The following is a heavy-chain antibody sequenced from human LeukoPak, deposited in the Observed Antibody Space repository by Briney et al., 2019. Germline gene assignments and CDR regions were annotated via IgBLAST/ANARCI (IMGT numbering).Heavy chain of an antibody. J-gene: IGHJ4*02. CDR1: GFTFRTYS. Sequence: GGSLRLSCAASGFTFRTYSMNWVRQAPGQGLEWVANMKQDGSAKHYVDSVKGRFTISRDNAKNSLYLQMNSLRAEDTAVYYCARDVDGNLDYWGQGTLVTVSS. CDR3: ARDVDGNLDY. D-gene: IGHD1-14*01. CDR2: MKQDGSAK. V-gene: IGHV3-7*01.